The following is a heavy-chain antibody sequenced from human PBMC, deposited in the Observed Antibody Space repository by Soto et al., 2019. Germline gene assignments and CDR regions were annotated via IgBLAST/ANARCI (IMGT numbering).Heavy chain of an antibody. CDR1: GFTFSSYS. CDR3: ARDLTYDSRGYYFNTFDY. J-gene: IGHJ4*02. V-gene: IGHV3-48*02. Sequence: HPGGSLRLSCAASGFTFSSYSMNWVRQAPGKGLEWVSYITSSSSTIHYADSVKGRFTISRDNAKNSLYLQMNSLKDEDTAVYYCARDLTYDSRGYYFNTFDYWGQGT. CDR2: ITSSSSTI. D-gene: IGHD3-22*01.